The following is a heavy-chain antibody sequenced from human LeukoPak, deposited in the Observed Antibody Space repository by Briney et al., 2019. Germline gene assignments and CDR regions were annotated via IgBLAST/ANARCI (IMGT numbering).Heavy chain of an antibody. CDR3: ARRLGSSSTGFDY. Sequence: SETLSRTCTVSGGSISSYYWSWIRQPPGKGLEWIGSIHYSGSTTYNPSLKSPVTISVDTSKNQFSLKLSSVTAADTAVYYCARRLGSSSTGFDYWGQGTLVTVSS. D-gene: IGHD2-2*01. J-gene: IGHJ4*02. CDR2: IHYSGST. CDR1: GGSISSYY. V-gene: IGHV4-59*08.